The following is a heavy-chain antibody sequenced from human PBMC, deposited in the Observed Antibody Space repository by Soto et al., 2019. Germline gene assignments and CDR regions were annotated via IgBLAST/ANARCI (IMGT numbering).Heavy chain of an antibody. D-gene: IGHD2-15*01. V-gene: IGHV3-15*07. J-gene: IGHJ4*02. Sequence: GGSLRLSCAASGFTFSNAWMNWVRQAPGKGLEWVGRIKSKTDGGTTDYAEPVKGRFTISRDDSKNTLYLQMNSLKTEDTAVYYCTTDSSLVVVAATEFDYWGQGTLVTVSS. CDR2: IKSKTDGGTT. CDR1: GFTFSNAW. CDR3: TTDSSLVVVAATEFDY.